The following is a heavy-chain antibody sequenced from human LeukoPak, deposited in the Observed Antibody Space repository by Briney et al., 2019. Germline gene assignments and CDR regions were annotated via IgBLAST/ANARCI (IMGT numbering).Heavy chain of an antibody. CDR1: GGSISSYY. CDR3: ARLAITMARGVRFDP. D-gene: IGHD3-10*01. CDR2: IYYSGST. V-gene: IGHV4-59*08. J-gene: IGHJ5*02. Sequence: SETLSLTCTVSGGSISSYYWSWIRQPPGKGLEWIGYIYYSGSTNYNPSLKSRVTISVDTSKNQFSLKLSSVTAADTAVYYCARLAITMARGVRFDPWGQGTLVTVSS.